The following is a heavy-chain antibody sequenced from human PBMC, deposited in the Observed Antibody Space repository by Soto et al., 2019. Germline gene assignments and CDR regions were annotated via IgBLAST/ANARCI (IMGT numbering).Heavy chain of an antibody. J-gene: IGHJ5*02. CDR2: IYVTGAV. D-gene: IGHD2-21*01. V-gene: IGHV4-31*03. CDR3: ARLRIATNNYKWFDP. Sequence: TLALTSSVSGAALNSGNYYGSWIRQVPGKGLEWIGHIYVTGAVDYNPSLRDRITISQDTSERQFSLNLRLVTAADTAVYYCARLRIATNNYKWFDPWGQGTLVTVSS. CDR1: GAALNSGNYY.